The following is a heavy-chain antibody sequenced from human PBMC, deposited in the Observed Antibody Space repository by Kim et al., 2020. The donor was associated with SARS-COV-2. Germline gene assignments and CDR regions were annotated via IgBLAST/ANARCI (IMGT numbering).Heavy chain of an antibody. J-gene: IGHJ4*02. CDR2: ISWNSGSI. V-gene: IGHV3-9*01. D-gene: IGHD3-10*01. CDR3: AKGAGWFRELSPFDY. CDR1: GFTFDDYA. Sequence: GGSLRLSCAASGFTFDDYAMHWVRQAPGKGLEWVSGISWNSGSIGYADSVKGRFTISRDNAKNSLYLQMNSLRAEDTALYYCAKGAGWFRELSPFDYWGQGTLVTVSS.